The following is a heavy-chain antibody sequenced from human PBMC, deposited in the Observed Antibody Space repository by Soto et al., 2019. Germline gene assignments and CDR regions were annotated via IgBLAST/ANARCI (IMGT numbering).Heavy chain of an antibody. J-gene: IGHJ6*02. CDR1: GGSIRDYF. CDR2: ISSSGTV. V-gene: IGHV4-59*01. D-gene: IGHD1-7*01. CDR3: ARDRKLELPGNYYYYGMDV. Sequence: SETLSLTCSVSGGSIRDYFWTWIRQSPGRGLEWIGYISSSGTVKYNSSLKSRVTISLDRSRNQFSLKLSSVTAADTAVYFCARDRKLELPGNYYYYGMDVWAKGPRSPSP.